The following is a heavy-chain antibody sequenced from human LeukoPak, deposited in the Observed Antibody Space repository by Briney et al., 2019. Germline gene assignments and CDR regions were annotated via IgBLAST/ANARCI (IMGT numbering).Heavy chain of an antibody. CDR1: GFTVSSNY. J-gene: IGHJ4*02. Sequence: GGSLRLSCAASGFTVSSNYMSWVRQAPGKGLEWVSAISGSGGSTYYADSVKGRFTISRDNSKNTLYLQMNSLRAEDTAVYYCAGRRAFDYWGQGTLVTVSS. CDR2: ISGSGGST. CDR3: AGRRAFDY. V-gene: IGHV3-23*01.